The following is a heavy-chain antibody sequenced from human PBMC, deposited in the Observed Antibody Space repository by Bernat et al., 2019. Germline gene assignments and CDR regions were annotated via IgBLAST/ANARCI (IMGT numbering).Heavy chain of an antibody. V-gene: IGHV3-30*18. D-gene: IGHD6-13*01. Sequence: QVQLVESGGGVVQPGRSLRLSCAASGFTFSSYGMHWVRQAPGKGLEWVAVISYDGSNKYYADSVKGRFTISRDNSKNTLYLQMNSLRAEDTAVYYCAKDANRIAAAGLFDYWGQGTLVTVSS. CDR1: GFTFSSYG. CDR2: ISYDGSNK. CDR3: AKDANRIAAAGLFDY. J-gene: IGHJ4*02.